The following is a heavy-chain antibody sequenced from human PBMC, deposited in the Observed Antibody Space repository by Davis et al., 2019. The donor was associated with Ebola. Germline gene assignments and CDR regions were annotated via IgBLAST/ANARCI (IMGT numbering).Heavy chain of an antibody. D-gene: IGHD2-2*01. J-gene: IGHJ6*04. CDR2: IKQDGSEK. CDR3: AREGAPDIVVVPDPTIPYGMDV. Sequence: PGGSLRLSCAASGFTFSSYWMSWVRQAPGKGLEWVANIKQDGSEKYYVDSVKGRFTISRDNAKNSLYLQMNSLRAEDTAVYYCAREGAPDIVVVPDPTIPYGMDVWGKGTTVTVSS. V-gene: IGHV3-7*01. CDR1: GFTFSSYW.